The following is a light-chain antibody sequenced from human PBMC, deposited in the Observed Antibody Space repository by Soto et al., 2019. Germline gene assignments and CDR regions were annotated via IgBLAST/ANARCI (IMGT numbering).Light chain of an antibody. J-gene: IGKJ4*01. Sequence: DIQMTQSPSSLSASLGDRATITCRASQVMGVNLAWFHQKPGNVPKLLIYAASTLQSSVPSRFSGSGSGTDFTLTISSLQAEDVATYYCQRYNSAALTFGGGTKVEIK. CDR1: QVMGVN. CDR3: QRYNSAALT. V-gene: IGKV1-27*01. CDR2: AAS.